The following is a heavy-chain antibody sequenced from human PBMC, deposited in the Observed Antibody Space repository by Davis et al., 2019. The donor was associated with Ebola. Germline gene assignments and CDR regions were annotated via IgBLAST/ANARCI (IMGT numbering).Heavy chain of an antibody. V-gene: IGHV1-3*01. D-gene: IGHD6-19*01. Sequence: AASVKVSCKASGYTFTSYGISWVRQAPGQRLEWMGWINAGNGNTTYSQKFQGRVTITRDTSASTAYMELRSLRSEDTAVYYCARDSSGWYYFDYWGQGTLVTVSS. CDR1: GYTFTSYG. J-gene: IGHJ4*02. CDR2: INAGNGNT. CDR3: ARDSSGWYYFDY.